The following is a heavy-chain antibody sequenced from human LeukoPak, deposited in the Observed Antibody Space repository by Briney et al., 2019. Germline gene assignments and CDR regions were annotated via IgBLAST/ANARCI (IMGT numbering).Heavy chain of an antibody. CDR3: ARGDEEAVSDI. V-gene: IGHV4-59*01. CDR2: INYSGRT. CDR1: GGSTSRYY. J-gene: IGHJ3*02. Sequence: PSETLSLTCTVSGGSTSRYYWSWIRQLPGKGLGWIGYINYSGRTNYNPSLKSRVTISVDMSKKQFSLKLSSVTGADTAVYYCARGDEEAVSDIWGQGTMVTVSS. D-gene: IGHD5/OR15-5a*01.